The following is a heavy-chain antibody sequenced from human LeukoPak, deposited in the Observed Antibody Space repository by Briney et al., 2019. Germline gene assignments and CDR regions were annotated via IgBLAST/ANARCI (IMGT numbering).Heavy chain of an antibody. CDR2: IYYSGST. CDR3: ARGANGVPAAIPLPYFDY. Sequence: SETLSLTCTVSGGSISSGDYYWSWIRQPPGKGLEWIGYIYYSGSTYYNPSLKSRVTISVDTSKNQFSLKLSSVTAADTAVYYCARGANGVPAAIPLPYFDYWGQETLVTVSS. V-gene: IGHV4-30-4*08. J-gene: IGHJ4*02. CDR1: GGSISSGDYY. D-gene: IGHD2-2*01.